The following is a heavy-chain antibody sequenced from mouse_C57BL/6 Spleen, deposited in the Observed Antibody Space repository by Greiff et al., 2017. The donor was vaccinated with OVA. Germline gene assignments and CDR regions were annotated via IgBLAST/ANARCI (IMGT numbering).Heavy chain of an antibody. CDR3: ARKDLSWGCAY. CDR1: GYTFTSYW. CDR2: IDPSDSYT. V-gene: IGHV1-69*01. J-gene: IGHJ3*01. Sequence: VQLQQPGAELVMPGASVKLSCKASGYTFTSYWMHWVKQRPGQGLEWIGEIDPSDSYTNYNQKFKGKSTLTVDKSSSTAYMQLSSLTSEDSAVYYCARKDLSWGCAYWGQGTLVTVSA. D-gene: IGHD2-3*01.